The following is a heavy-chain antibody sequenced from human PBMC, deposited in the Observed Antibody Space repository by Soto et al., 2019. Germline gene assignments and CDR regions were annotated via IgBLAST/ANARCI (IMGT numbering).Heavy chain of an antibody. Sequence: SVKVSCKASGGTFSSYAISWVRQAPGQGLEWMGGIIPIFGTANYAQKFQGRVTITADESTSTAYMELSSLRSEDTAVYYCARDKRTTAPWDPWFDPWGQGTLLTVSS. V-gene: IGHV1-69*13. CDR1: GGTFSSYA. D-gene: IGHD4-17*01. CDR3: ARDKRTTAPWDPWFDP. CDR2: IIPIFGTA. J-gene: IGHJ5*02.